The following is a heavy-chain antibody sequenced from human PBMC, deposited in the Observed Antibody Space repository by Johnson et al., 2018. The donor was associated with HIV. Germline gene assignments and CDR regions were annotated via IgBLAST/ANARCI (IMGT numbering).Heavy chain of an antibody. J-gene: IGHJ3*02. V-gene: IGHV3-64*07. D-gene: IGHD2-21*01. CDR3: ARASVVVPFYAFDI. CDR1: GFSLSTYA. CDR2: ISPNGDST. Sequence: VQLVESGGGLVQPGGSLRLSCRASGFSLSTYAMHWVSQAPGKGLEHVSGISPNGDSTYYADSVKGRFTISRDNSKNTLYLQLGSLRGEDMAVYYCARASVVVPFYAFDIWGQGTMVTVSS.